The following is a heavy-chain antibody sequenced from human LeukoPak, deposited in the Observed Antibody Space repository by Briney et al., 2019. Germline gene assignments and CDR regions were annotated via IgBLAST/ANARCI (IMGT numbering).Heavy chain of an antibody. CDR2: IYYSGST. J-gene: IGHJ4*02. CDR3: ARLIRDCSGGSCLYYFDY. D-gene: IGHD2-15*01. V-gene: IGHV4-39*01. CDR1: GGSISSSSYY. Sequence: SETLSLTCTVSGGSISSSSYYWGWIRQPPGKGLEWIGSIYYSGSTYYSPSLKSRVTISVDTSKNQFSLKLSSVTAADTAVYYCARLIRDCSGGSCLYYFDYWGQGTLVTVSS.